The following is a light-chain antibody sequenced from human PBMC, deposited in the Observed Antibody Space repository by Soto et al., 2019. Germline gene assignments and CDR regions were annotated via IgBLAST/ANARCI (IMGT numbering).Light chain of an antibody. CDR2: DAS. J-gene: IGKJ2*01. CDR3: QQYNSYPYT. CDR1: QSISSW. V-gene: IGKV1-5*01. Sequence: DNQMTQSPSTLSASVGDRVPITCRASQSISSWLAWYQQKPGKAPKLLIYDASSLESGVPSRFSGSGSGTEFTLTISSLQPDDFATYYCQQYNSYPYTFGQGTKLEI.